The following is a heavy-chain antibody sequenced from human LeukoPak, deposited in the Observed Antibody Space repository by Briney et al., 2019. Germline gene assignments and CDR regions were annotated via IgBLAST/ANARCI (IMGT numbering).Heavy chain of an antibody. CDR1: GYTFTGYH. CDR3: AIKAGTTGTTLAYYFDY. D-gene: IGHD1-1*01. Sequence: GASVKVSCKASGYTFTGYHMHWVRQAPGQGLEWMGWINPNSGGTNYAQKFQGRVTMTRDTSISTAYMELSRLRSDDMAVYYCAIKAGTTGTTLAYYFDYWGQGTLVTVSS. V-gene: IGHV1-2*02. CDR2: INPNSGGT. J-gene: IGHJ4*02.